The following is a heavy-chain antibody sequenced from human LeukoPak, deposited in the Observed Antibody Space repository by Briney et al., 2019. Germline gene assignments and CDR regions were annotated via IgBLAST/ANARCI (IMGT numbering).Heavy chain of an antibody. CDR2: IKQDGSEK. J-gene: IGHJ4*02. CDR1: GFAFSSYW. Sequence: PGGSLRLSCAASGFAFSSYWMSWVRQAPGKGLEWVANIKQDGSEKYYVDSVKGRFTISRDNAKNSLYLQMNSLRAEDTAVYYCARLRGDRYFDYWGQGTLVTVSS. V-gene: IGHV3-7*01. D-gene: IGHD4-17*01. CDR3: ARLRGDRYFDY.